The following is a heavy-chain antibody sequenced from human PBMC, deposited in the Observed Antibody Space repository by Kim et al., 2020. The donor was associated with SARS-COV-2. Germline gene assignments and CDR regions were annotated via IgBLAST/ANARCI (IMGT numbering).Heavy chain of an antibody. V-gene: IGHV4-34*01. CDR2: INHSGST. CDR3: ARASRDYGDYEVYY. Sequence: SETLSLTCAVYGGSFSGYYWSWIRQPPGKGLEWIGEINHSGSTNYNPSLKSRVTISVDTSKNQFSLKLSSVTAADTAVYYCARASRDYGDYEVYYWGQGTLVTVSS. D-gene: IGHD4-17*01. CDR1: GGSFSGYY. J-gene: IGHJ4*02.